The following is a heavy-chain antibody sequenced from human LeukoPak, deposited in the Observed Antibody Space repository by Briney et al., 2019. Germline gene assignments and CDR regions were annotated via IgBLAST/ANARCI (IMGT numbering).Heavy chain of an antibody. J-gene: IGHJ4*02. CDR2: IYYSGST. CDR3: ARQQDIVVVPAAGPQTYHYYFDY. V-gene: IGHV4-31*03. D-gene: IGHD2-2*01. Sequence: SQTLSLTCTVSGGSISSGGYYWSWIRQHPGKGLEWIGYIYYSGSTYYNPSLKSRVTISVDTSKNQFSLKLSSVTAADTAVYYCARQQDIVVVPAAGPQTYHYYFDYWGQGTLVTASS. CDR1: GGSISSGGYY.